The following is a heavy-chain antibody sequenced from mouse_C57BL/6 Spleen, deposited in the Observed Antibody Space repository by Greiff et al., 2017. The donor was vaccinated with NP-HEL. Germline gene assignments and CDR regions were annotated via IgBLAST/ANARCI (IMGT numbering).Heavy chain of an antibody. J-gene: IGHJ4*01. V-gene: IGHV1-55*01. CDR1: GYTFTSYW. CDR3: ARRGYYDYPYAMDY. D-gene: IGHD2-4*01. Sequence: QVQLQQSGAELVKPGASVKMSCKASGYTFTSYWITWVKQRPGQGLEWIGDIYPGSGSTNYNEKFKSKATLTVDTSSSTAYMQLSSLTSEDSAVYYCARRGYYDYPYAMDYWGQGTSVTVSS. CDR2: IYPGSGST.